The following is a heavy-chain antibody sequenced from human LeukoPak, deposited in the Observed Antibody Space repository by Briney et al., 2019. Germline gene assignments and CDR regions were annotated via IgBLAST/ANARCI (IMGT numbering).Heavy chain of an antibody. J-gene: IGHJ4*02. CDR2: SAPEDGET. Sequence: GASVKVSCKVSGYTLTELSMHWVRQAPGKGLEWMGGSAPEDGETIYAQKFQGRVPMTEDTSTDTAYMELSSLRSEDTAVYYCATSGRREQLVPHYFDYWGQGTLVTVSS. CDR1: GYTLTELS. CDR3: ATSGRREQLVPHYFDY. D-gene: IGHD6-13*01. V-gene: IGHV1-24*01.